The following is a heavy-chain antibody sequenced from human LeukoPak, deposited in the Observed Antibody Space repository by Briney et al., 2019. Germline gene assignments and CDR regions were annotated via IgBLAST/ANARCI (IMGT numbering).Heavy chain of an antibody. D-gene: IGHD2-8*01. Sequence: PGGSLRLSCAVSGFTFGGRLMHWVRQAPGKGLVWVALIKDDGSTTNYADSVKGRFTASRDDAKNTVYLQMGSLRAEDTAVYYCHPLAFVTNWGQGTLVTVSS. J-gene: IGHJ4*02. V-gene: IGHV3-74*01. CDR3: HPLAFVTN. CDR1: GFTFGGRL. CDR2: IKDDGSTT.